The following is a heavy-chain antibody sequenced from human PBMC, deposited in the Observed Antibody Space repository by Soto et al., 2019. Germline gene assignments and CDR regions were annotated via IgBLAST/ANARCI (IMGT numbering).Heavy chain of an antibody. V-gene: IGHV3-11*01. D-gene: IGHD1-7*01. CDR2: ISSSGSTI. CDR1: GFTFSDYY. J-gene: IGHJ6*02. Sequence: QVQLVESGGGLVKPGGSLRLSCAASGFTFSDYYMSWIRQAPGKGLEWVSYISSSGSTIYYADSVKGRFTISRDNAKNSLYLQMNSLRAEDTAVYYCARDLRTRGTTFYYYYYGMDVWGQGTTVTVSS. CDR3: ARDLRTRGTTFYYYYYGMDV.